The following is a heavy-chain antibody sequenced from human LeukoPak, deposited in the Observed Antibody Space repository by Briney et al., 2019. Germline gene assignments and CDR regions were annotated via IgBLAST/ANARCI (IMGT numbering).Heavy chain of an antibody. D-gene: IGHD3-22*01. Sequence: PSETLSLTCAVYAGSFSGYYWTWIRQPPGRGLEWIGEINHSGSTNHNPSLKSRVTISVDTSKTQFSLKLTSVTAADTAVYYCATRPARGSGPYYPYFDYWGQGTLVTVSS. CDR3: ATRPARGSGPYYPYFDY. V-gene: IGHV4-34*01. CDR2: INHSGST. CDR1: AGSFSGYY. J-gene: IGHJ4*02.